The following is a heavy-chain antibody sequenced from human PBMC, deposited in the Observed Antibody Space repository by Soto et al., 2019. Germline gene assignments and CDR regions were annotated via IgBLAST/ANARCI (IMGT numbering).Heavy chain of an antibody. Sequence: EVQLVESGGGLVQPGRSLRLSCAASGFTFDDYAMHWVRQAPGKGLEWVSGISWNSGSIGYADSVKGRFTISRDNGKNSLYLQMNSLRAEDTALYYCAKERVYAAASALAYWGQGTLVTVSS. CDR1: GFTFDDYA. J-gene: IGHJ4*02. D-gene: IGHD2-8*01. V-gene: IGHV3-9*01. CDR3: AKERVYAAASALAY. CDR2: ISWNSGSI.